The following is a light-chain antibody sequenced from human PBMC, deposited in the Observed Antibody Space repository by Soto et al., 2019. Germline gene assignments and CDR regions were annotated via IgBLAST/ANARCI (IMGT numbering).Light chain of an antibody. CDR1: QSISGS. CDR3: QHSYRTPT. J-gene: IGKJ5*01. V-gene: IGKV1-39*01. CDR2: GGS. Sequence: DIHMTHSPSSLSASLRDRATINFRASQSISGSLNWYQHQPGKAPKYLTYGGSSLQSGVPSRFSGSGSVTDYTLTISSLQPEDFATQYCQHSYRTPTFGQGTRLEIK.